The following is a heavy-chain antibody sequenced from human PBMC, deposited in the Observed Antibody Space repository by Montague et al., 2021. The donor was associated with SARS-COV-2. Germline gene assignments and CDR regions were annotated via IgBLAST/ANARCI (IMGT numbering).Heavy chain of an antibody. Sequence: PALVKPTQTLTPTCTFSGFSLSTSGMCVSWIRQPPGKTLEWLARIDWDDDKYYSTSLKTRLTISKDTSKNQVVLTMTNMDPVDIATYYCAREIAAAGPALDYWGQGTMVTVSS. V-gene: IGHV2-70*11. CDR3: AREIAAAGPALDY. CDR2: IDWDDDK. J-gene: IGHJ4*02. CDR1: GFSLSTSGMC. D-gene: IGHD6-13*01.